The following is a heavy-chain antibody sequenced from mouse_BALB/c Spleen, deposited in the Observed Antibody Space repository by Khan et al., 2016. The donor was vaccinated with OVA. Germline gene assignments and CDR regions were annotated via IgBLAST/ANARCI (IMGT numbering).Heavy chain of an antibody. CDR3: AKLLWSHYYAMDY. V-gene: IGHV2-6-5*01. D-gene: IGHD1-1*02. CDR2: IWGGGTT. CDR1: GFSLTDYG. Sequence: QVQLKQSGPGLVAPSQSLSITCTVSGFSLTDYGVGWIRQPPGKGLEWLGVIWGGGTTHYNSALKSRLSISKDKSKSQAFLKRNSLQTDDTAMYYCAKLLWSHYYAMDYWGQGTSVTVSS. J-gene: IGHJ4*01.